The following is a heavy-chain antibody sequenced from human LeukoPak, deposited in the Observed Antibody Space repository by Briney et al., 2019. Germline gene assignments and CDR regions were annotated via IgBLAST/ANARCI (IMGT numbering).Heavy chain of an antibody. V-gene: IGHV3-9*01. D-gene: IGHD3-16*01. J-gene: IGHJ4*02. Sequence: GGSLRLSCVASGFTFEDCAMHWVRQAPGKGLEWVSGITWNSDYITYADSVRGRFTISRDNAKNSLYLQMNSLRPEDTALYYCAKVGWGSYAASFDSWGQGTLVTVSS. CDR3: AKVGWGSYAASFDS. CDR1: GFTFEDCA. CDR2: ITWNSDYI.